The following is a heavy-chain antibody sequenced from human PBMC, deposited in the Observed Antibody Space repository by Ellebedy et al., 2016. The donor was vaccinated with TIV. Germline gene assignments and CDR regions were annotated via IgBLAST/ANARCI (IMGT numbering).Heavy chain of an antibody. Sequence: SQTLSLTCVISGDSVSTDIGWNWIRQSPSRSLEWLGRTYYRSKWNNDYAVSLKSRITINPDTSKNLFSLQLNSVTPEDTAVYYCARGWFGNGMGVWGQGTTVTVSS. CDR3: ARGWFGNGMGV. CDR1: GDSVSTDIG. CDR2: TYYRSKWNN. D-gene: IGHD3-10*01. V-gene: IGHV6-1*01. J-gene: IGHJ6*02.